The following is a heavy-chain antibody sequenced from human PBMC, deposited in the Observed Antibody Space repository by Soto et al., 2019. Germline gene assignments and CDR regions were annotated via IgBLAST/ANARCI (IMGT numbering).Heavy chain of an antibody. CDR3: AKEFPRRSHFDY. V-gene: IGHV3-30*18. J-gene: IGHJ4*02. Sequence: QEQLVESGGGVVQPGRSLRLSCAASGFTFSSYGMHWVRQAPGKGLEWVAVISYDGSNKYYADSVKGRFTISRDNSKNTLYLQMNSLRAEDTAVYYCAKEFPRRSHFDYWGQGTLVTVSS. CDR2: ISYDGSNK. CDR1: GFTFSSYG.